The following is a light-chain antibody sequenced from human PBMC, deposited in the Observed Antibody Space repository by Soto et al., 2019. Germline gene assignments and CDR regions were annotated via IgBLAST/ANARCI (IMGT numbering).Light chain of an antibody. CDR2: GAS. V-gene: IGKV3-20*01. CDR1: ETIRSNY. Sequence: EIVLTQSPGTLSSSPGEGVTLSCRASETIRSNYLAWYQKKPCQAPRLLIFGASTRATGIPDKFSGSGSGTDFTLTISSLEPEDFAEYYCQQYGSSPPDTFGPGT. J-gene: IGKJ3*01. CDR3: QQYGSSPPDT.